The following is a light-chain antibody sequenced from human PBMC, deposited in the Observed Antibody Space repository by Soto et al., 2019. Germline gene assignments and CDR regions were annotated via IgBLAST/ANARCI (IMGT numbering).Light chain of an antibody. V-gene: IGKV3-15*01. CDR3: QQYDNWPPIT. Sequence: EIVMTQSAATLSVSPGERATLSCWASQSVSSNLAWYQQKPGQAPRLLIFDASTRATGIPARFSGSGSGTEFTLTISSLQSGDFAVYYCQQYDNWPPITFGQGTRLEIK. CDR1: QSVSSN. CDR2: DAS. J-gene: IGKJ5*01.